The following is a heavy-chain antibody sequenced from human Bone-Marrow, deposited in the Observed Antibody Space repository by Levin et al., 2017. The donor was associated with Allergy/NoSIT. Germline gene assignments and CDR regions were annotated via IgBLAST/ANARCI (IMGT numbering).Heavy chain of an antibody. CDR1: GYTFTADW. Sequence: GESLKISCRAFGYTFTADWIGWVRQIPGKGLEWMAIIYPGDSDTSYSPSFQGQVTISADKSITTAYLQWSSLKASDTAMYYCARSIVGAVAPYFDYWGQGTLVTVSS. CDR3: ARSIVGAVAPYFDY. V-gene: IGHV5-51*01. CDR2: IYPGDSDT. J-gene: IGHJ4*02. D-gene: IGHD1-26*01.